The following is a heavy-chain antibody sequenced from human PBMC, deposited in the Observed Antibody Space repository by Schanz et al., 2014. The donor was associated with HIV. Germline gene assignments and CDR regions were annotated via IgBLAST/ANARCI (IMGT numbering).Heavy chain of an antibody. J-gene: IGHJ4*02. CDR3: AKLILGLAGVDY. CDR2: ISYDGSNE. Sequence: VQLVESGGGLVKPGGSLRLSCTASGFPFSDYYMSWVRQAPGKGLEWVAVISYDGSNEYYADSVKGRFTISRDNSKNTLYLQMNSLRSEDTAVYYCAKLILGLAGVDYWGQGTLVTVSS. CDR1: GFPFSDYY. D-gene: IGHD6-19*01. V-gene: IGHV3-30*18.